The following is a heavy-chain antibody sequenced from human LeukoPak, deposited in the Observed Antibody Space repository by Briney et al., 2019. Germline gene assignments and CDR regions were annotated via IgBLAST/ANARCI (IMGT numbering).Heavy chain of an antibody. CDR1: GFSFDDYD. CDR2: IDWKGRPT. Sequence: GGSLRLSCAASGFSFDDYDMAWLRQAPGKGLEWVSDIDWKGRPTSYADSVKGRFTISRDNAKNSLSLQMNSLRAEDTAVYYCAELGITMIGGVWGKGTTVTISS. V-gene: IGHV3-20*04. D-gene: IGHD3-10*02. CDR3: AELGITMIGGV. J-gene: IGHJ6*04.